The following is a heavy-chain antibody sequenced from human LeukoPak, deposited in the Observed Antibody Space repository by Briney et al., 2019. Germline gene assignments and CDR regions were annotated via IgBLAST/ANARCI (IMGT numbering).Heavy chain of an antibody. J-gene: IGHJ4*02. V-gene: IGHV3-33*08. CDR3: ARVHGSSWHHYFDY. D-gene: IGHD6-13*01. CDR2: IWYDGSNK. CDR1: GFTFSNYA. Sequence: GGSLRLSCAASGFTFSNYAMSWVRQAPGKGLEWVAVIWYDGSNKYYADSVKGRFTISRDNSKNTLYLQMNSLGAEDTAVYYCARVHGSSWHHYFDYWGQGTLVTVSS.